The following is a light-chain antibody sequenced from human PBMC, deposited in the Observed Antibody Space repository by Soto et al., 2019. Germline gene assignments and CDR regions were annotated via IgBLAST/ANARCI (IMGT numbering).Light chain of an antibody. V-gene: IGKV3-20*01. CDR3: QQYVSSPLT. CDR1: QSVRSNY. CDR2: GAS. Sequence: EIVLTQSPGTLSLSPGETATLSCRASQSVRSNYLAWYQHKIGQAPRLLIYGASNRATGIPDRFTGSGSGTDFTLTIRRLEPEDFAVYFCQQYVSSPLTFGGGTKVEI. J-gene: IGKJ4*01.